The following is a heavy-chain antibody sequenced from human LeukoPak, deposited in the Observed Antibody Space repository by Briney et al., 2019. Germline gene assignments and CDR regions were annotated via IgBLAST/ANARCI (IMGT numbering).Heavy chain of an antibody. CDR1: NDSISPLY. Sequence: QSSETLSLTCTVSNDSISPLYWGWIRQPPGKGLEFIGYIFYSGTTNFNPSLKSRVTLSVDTSKNRFSLRLNSVTAADTAVYYCARGGSAAKYYFDSWGQGTLVTVSS. J-gene: IGHJ4*02. D-gene: IGHD6-13*01. V-gene: IGHV4-59*11. CDR3: ARGGSAAKYYFDS. CDR2: IFYSGTT.